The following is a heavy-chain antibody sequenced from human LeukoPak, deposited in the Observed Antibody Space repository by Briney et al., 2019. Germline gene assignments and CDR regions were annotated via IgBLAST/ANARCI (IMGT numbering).Heavy chain of an antibody. J-gene: IGHJ4*02. CDR2: IYPGDSDT. CDR1: GYSFTSYW. Sequence: PGESLKISCKGSGYSFTSYWIGWVRQMPGKGLEWMGIIYPGDSDTRYSPSFQGQVTISADKSISTAYLQWSSLKASDTAMYYCASSTGLYSSGSQPIDYWGQGTLVTVSS. V-gene: IGHV5-51*01. CDR3: ASSTGLYSSGSQPIDY. D-gene: IGHD6-19*01.